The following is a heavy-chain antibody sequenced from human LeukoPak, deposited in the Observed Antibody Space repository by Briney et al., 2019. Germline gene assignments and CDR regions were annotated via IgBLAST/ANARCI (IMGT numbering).Heavy chain of an antibody. Sequence: ASVKVSCKASGYTFTSYGISWVRQAPGQGLEWMGWISAYNGNTNYAQKLQGRVTMTTDTSTSTAYMELRSLRSDDTAVYYCAREGTVNYYGSGSYYTYWGQGTLVTVSS. D-gene: IGHD3-10*01. CDR1: GYTFTSYG. V-gene: IGHV1-18*01. CDR3: AREGTVNYYGSGSYYTY. CDR2: ISAYNGNT. J-gene: IGHJ4*02.